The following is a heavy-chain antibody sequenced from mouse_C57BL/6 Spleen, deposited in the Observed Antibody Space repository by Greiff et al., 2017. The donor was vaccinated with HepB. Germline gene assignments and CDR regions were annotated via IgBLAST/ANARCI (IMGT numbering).Heavy chain of an antibody. CDR2: IDPENGDT. V-gene: IGHV14-4*01. J-gene: IGHJ3*01. D-gene: IGHD2-4*01. Sequence: DVKLQESGAELVRPGASVKLSCTASGFNIKDDYMHWVKQRPEQGLEWIGWIDPENGDTEYASKFQGKATITADTSSNTAYLQLSSLTSEDTAVYYWTTRGLRRGFAYWGQGTLVTVSA. CDR1: GFNIKDDY. CDR3: TTRGLRRGFAY.